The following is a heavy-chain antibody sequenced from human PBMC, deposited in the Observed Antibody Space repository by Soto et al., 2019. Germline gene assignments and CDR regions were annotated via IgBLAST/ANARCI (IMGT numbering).Heavy chain of an antibody. CDR1: GYTFTSYG. J-gene: IGHJ4*02. Sequence: ASVKVSCKASGYTFTSYGISWVRQAPGQGLEWMGWISGYNGNTNYAQKLQGRVTMTTDTSTSTAYMELRSLRSDDTAVYYCASSTYGDYGDYWGQETLVTVSS. V-gene: IGHV1-18*01. CDR2: ISGYNGNT. CDR3: ASSTYGDYGDY. D-gene: IGHD4-17*01.